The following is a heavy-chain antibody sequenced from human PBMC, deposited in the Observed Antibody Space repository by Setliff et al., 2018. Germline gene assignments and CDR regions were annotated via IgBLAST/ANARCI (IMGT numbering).Heavy chain of an antibody. D-gene: IGHD3-3*01. J-gene: IGHJ4*01. CDR3: ASHPRVTTFGVVAFDY. CDR2: IYYRGST. CDR1: GGFIRDYY. V-gene: IGHV4-59*08. Sequence: PSETLSLTCTVSGGFIRDYYWNWIRQSPGKGLEWIGYIYYRGSTYYNPSLRSRVTISVDTSQNQFSLKLSSVTAADTAAYYCASHPRVTTFGVVAFDYWGRGILVTVSS.